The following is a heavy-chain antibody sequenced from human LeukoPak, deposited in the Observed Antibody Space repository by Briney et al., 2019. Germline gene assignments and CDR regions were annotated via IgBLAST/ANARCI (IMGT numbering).Heavy chain of an antibody. J-gene: IGHJ3*02. CDR1: GFTFSSYA. CDR2: TSGTYSTT. D-gene: IGHD1-26*01. CDR3: AKDQSGSPDGLDAFDI. Sequence: PGGSLRLSCAASGFTFSSYAISWVRQAPEKGLEWVSGTSGTYSTTYYADSVKGRFTISRDNSKNTLYLQMHSLRAEDTALYYCAKDQSGSPDGLDAFDIWGQGTMVTVSS. V-gene: IGHV3-23*01.